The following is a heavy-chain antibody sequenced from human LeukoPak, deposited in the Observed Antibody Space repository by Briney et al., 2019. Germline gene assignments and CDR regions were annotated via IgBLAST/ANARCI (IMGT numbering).Heavy chain of an antibody. J-gene: IGHJ4*02. CDR2: ISGSGSGT. CDR1: GFTFRNYA. D-gene: IGHD4-17*01. V-gene: IGHV3-23*01. CDR3: AREMAYEDGDYVSYYFDY. Sequence: GGSLRLSCAASGFTFRNYAMSWVRQAPGKGLEWVSAISGSGSGTYYADSVKGRFAISRDNSRNTLFLHMNSLRAEDTAVYYCAREMAYEDGDYVSYYFDYWGQGTLVTVSS.